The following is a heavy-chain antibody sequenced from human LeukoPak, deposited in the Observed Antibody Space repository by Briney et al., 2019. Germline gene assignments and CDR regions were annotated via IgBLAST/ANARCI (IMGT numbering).Heavy chain of an antibody. V-gene: IGHV4-59*01. D-gene: IGHD5-24*01. CDR2: ICYSGST. Sequence: SETLSLTCTVSGGSISSYYWSWIRQPPGKGLEWIGYICYSGSTNYNPSLKSRVTISVDTSKNQFSLKLSSVTAADTAVYYCARPGVATITDAFDIWGQGTMVTVSS. CDR3: ARPGVATITDAFDI. J-gene: IGHJ3*02. CDR1: GGSISSYY.